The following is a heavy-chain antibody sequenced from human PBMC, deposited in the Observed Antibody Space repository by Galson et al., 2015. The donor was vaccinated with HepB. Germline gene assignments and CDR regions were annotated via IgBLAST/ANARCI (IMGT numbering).Heavy chain of an antibody. J-gene: IGHJ6*02. CDR3: ARATGTTRSGMDV. D-gene: IGHD1-1*01. Sequence: ETLSLTCSVSDNSITNYFWSWIRQPPGKGLEWIGYFYYSGSSNYNPSLRGRVTMSVDTSKNQFSLKLTSVTAADTAVYYCARATGTTRSGMDVWGQGTTVTVSS. CDR2: FYYSGSS. V-gene: IGHV4-59*01. CDR1: DNSITNYF.